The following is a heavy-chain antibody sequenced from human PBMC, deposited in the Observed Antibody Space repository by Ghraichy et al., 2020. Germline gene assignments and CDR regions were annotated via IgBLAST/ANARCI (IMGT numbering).Heavy chain of an antibody. V-gene: IGHV4-34*01. CDR3: ARAPGSSGYYYVFFDY. J-gene: IGHJ4*02. CDR1: GGSFSGYY. D-gene: IGHD3-22*01. CDR2: INHSGST. Sequence: SETLSLTCAVYGGSFSGYYWSWIRQPPGKGLEWIGEINHSGSTNYNPSLKSRVTISVDTSKNQFSLKLSSVTAADTAVYYCARAPGSSGYYYVFFDYWGQGTLVTVSS.